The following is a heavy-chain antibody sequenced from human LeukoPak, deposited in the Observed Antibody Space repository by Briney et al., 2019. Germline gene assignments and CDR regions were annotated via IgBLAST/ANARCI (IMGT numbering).Heavy chain of an antibody. V-gene: IGHV4-34*01. CDR2: INHSGST. D-gene: IGHD6-13*01. CDR1: GGSFSGYY. Sequence: SETLSLTCAVYGGSFSGYYWSWIRQPPGKGLEWIGEINHSGSTYYNPSLKSRATISVDTSKNQFSLKLSSVTAADTAVYYCARGYFSSWYINWFDPWGQGTLVTVSS. CDR3: ARGYFSSWYINWFDP. J-gene: IGHJ5*02.